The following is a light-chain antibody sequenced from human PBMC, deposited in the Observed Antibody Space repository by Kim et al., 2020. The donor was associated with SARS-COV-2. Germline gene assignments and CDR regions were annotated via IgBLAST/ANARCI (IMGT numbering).Light chain of an antibody. V-gene: IGLV2-14*03. CDR3: MSYTSSGTL. CDR2: DVS. CDR1: SSDVGAYNH. Sequence: QSALTQPASVSASPGQSIAISCTGTSSDVGAYNHVSWYQQHPGKAPKLMIFDVSYRPSGVSNRFSGSKSGNTASLTISGLQAEDEAAYYCMSYTSSGTLFGGGTKLTV. J-gene: IGLJ3*02.